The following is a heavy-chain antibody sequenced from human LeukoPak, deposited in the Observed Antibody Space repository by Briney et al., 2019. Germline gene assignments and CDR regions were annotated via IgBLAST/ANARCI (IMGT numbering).Heavy chain of an antibody. V-gene: IGHV3-64*01. CDR3: ARGDVMVVAATLNY. J-gene: IGHJ4*02. Sequence: PGGSLRLSCAASGFTFSSYAMHWVCQAPGKGLEYVSGISNNGGSTFYANSVKGRFTISRDNSQNTLYLQMGSLRPEDMAVYYCARGDVMVVAATLNYWGQGTLVTVSS. CDR1: GFTFSSYA. CDR2: ISNNGGST. D-gene: IGHD2-15*01.